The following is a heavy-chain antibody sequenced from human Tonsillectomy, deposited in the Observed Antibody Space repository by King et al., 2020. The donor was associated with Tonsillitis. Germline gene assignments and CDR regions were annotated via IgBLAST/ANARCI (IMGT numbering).Heavy chain of an antibody. Sequence: VQLQESGPGLVKPSETLSLTCTVSGGSISSYYWSWIRQPPGKGLEWIGYIYYSGSTNYNPSLKSRVTISVDTSKNQFSLELSSVTAADTAVYYCARRVVAVAGLYYFDYWGQGTLVTVSS. J-gene: IGHJ4*02. CDR2: IYYSGST. CDR3: ARRVVAVAGLYYFDY. D-gene: IGHD6-19*01. V-gene: IGHV4-59*08. CDR1: GGSISSYY.